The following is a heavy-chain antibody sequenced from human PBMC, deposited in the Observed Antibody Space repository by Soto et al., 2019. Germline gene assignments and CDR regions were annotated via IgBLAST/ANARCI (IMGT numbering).Heavy chain of an antibody. J-gene: IGHJ4*02. CDR2: CTPSSSSI. V-gene: IGHV3-21*01. CDR3: ARDAASSLDH. Sequence: EVQLVESGGGLVKPGGSLRLSCAASGFTFKLYTMHWVRQAPGKGLEWVSFCTPSSSSISYADSVEGRFTISRDNARNSLYLQIHNLXXXXTAVYYCARDAASSLDHWGQGT. D-gene: IGHD6-13*01. CDR1: GFTFKLYT.